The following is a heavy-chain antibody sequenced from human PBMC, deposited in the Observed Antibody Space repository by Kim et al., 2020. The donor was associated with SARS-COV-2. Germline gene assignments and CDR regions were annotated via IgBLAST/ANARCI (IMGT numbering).Heavy chain of an antibody. Sequence: TNYNPSLKSRVTISVDTSKNQFSLKLSSVTAADTAVYYCARGLDYGEGDYWGQGTLVTVSS. CDR3: ARGLDYGEGDY. J-gene: IGHJ4*02. V-gene: IGHV4-34*01. CDR2: T. D-gene: IGHD4-17*01.